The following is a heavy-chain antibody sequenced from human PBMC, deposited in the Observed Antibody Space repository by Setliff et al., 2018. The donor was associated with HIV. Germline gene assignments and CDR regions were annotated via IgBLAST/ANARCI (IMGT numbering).Heavy chain of an antibody. V-gene: IGHV4-31*03. Sequence: SETLSLTCTVSNASISSGGFYWSWVRQHPGKGLEWIGYIYYTGSTYYNPSLKSRVSISVDTSKHQFSLKLSSVTAADTAVYYCARVQMAYAAFDVWGQGTMVTVSS. CDR3: ARVQMAYAAFDV. CDR2: IYYTGST. D-gene: IGHD4-17*01. CDR1: NASISSGGFY. J-gene: IGHJ3*01.